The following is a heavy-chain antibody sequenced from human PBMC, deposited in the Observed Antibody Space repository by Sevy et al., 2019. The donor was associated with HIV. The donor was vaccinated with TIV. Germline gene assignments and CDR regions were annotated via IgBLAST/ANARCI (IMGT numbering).Heavy chain of an antibody. Sequence: GGSLRLSCAASGFTFSSYAMSWVRQAPRKGLEWVSAISGSGGSTYYADSVKGRFTISRDNSKNTLYLQMNSLRAEDTAVYYCAKAWIGGAVAGPVDYWGQGTLVTVSS. J-gene: IGHJ4*02. CDR1: GFTFSSYA. CDR3: AKAWIGGAVAGPVDY. CDR2: ISGSGGST. V-gene: IGHV3-23*01. D-gene: IGHD6-19*01.